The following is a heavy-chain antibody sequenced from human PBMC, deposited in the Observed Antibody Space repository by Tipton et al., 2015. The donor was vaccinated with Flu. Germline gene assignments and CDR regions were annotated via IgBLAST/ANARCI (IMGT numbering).Heavy chain of an antibody. CDR3: ARADVVVIAIEYYYGMDV. D-gene: IGHD2-21*01. Sequence: QLVQSGAEVKKPGASVKVSCKASGYTFTSYGISWVRHAAGQGLEWMGWISAYNGNTNYAQKLQGRVTMTTDTSTSTAYMELRSLRSDDTAVYYCARADVVVIAIEYYYGMDVWGQGTTVTVSS. CDR2: ISAYNGNT. CDR1: GYTFTSYG. V-gene: IGHV1-18*01. J-gene: IGHJ6*02.